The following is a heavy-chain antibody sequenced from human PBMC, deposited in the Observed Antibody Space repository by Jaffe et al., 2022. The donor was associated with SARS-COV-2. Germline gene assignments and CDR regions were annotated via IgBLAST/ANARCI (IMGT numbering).Heavy chain of an antibody. CDR3: TTAYYGSGSYLYYYYMDV. V-gene: IGHV3-15*01. CDR2: IKSKTDGGTT. Sequence: EVQLVESGGGLVKPGGSLRLSCAASGFTFSNAWMSWVRQAPGKGLEWVGRIKSKTDGGTTDYAAPVKGRFTISRDDSKNTLYLQMNSLKTEDTAVYYCTTAYYGSGSYLYYYYMDVWGKGTTVTVSS. J-gene: IGHJ6*03. D-gene: IGHD3-10*01. CDR1: GFTFSNAW.